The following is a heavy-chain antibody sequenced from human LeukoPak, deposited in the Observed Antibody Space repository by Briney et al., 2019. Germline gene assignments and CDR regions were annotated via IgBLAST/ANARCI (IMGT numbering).Heavy chain of an antibody. J-gene: IGHJ4*02. Sequence: PSETLSLTCTVSGGSISSSSYYWGWIRQPPGKGPEWIGSIYYCGSTYYNPSLKSRVTISVDTSKNQFSLKLSSVTAADTAVYYCASFSGSYYYWGQGTLVTVSS. D-gene: IGHD1-26*01. CDR2: IYYCGST. V-gene: IGHV4-39*07. CDR3: ASFSGSYYY. CDR1: GGSISSSSYY.